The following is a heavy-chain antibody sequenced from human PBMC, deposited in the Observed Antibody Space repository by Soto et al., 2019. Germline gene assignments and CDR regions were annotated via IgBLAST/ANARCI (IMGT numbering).Heavy chain of an antibody. D-gene: IGHD5-12*01. CDR1: GGSISSSSYY. V-gene: IGHV4-39*01. J-gene: IGHJ4*02. Sequence: QLQLQESGPGLVKPSETLSLTCTVSGGSISSSSYYWGWIRQPPGKGLEWIGSIYYSGSTYYNPSLKSRVTISVDTSKNQFSLKLSSVTAADTAVYYCARLRRDGYNFDYWGQGTLVTVSS. CDR3: ARLRRDGYNFDY. CDR2: IYYSGST.